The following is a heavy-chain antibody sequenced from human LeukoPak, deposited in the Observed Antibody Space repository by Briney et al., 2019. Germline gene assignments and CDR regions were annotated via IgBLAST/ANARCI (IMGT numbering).Heavy chain of an antibody. CDR3: AKDKSAYTAMACFDY. CDR2: ISGSGGST. V-gene: IGHV3-23*01. D-gene: IGHD5-18*01. CDR1: GITFSSYA. Sequence: GGSLRLSCAASGITFSSYAMSWVRQAPGKGLEWVSAISGSGGSTYYADSVKGRFTISRDNSKNTLYLQMNSLRAEDTAVYYCAKDKSAYTAMACFDYWGQGTLVTVSS. J-gene: IGHJ4*02.